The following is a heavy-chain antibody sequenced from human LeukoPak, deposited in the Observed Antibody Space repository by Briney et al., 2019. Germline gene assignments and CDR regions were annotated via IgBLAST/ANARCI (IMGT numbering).Heavy chain of an antibody. D-gene: IGHD5-12*01. CDR3: ARSGYSGHDFNY. CDR1: GGSISSYY. J-gene: IGHJ4*02. Sequence: ASETLSLTCTVSGGSISSYYWSWFRQPPGKGLEWIGYIYHSGSTNYNPSLKSRVTISVDTSKNQFSLNPNSVTAADTAVYHCARSGYSGHDFNYWGQGTLVTVSS. CDR2: IYHSGST. V-gene: IGHV4-59*01.